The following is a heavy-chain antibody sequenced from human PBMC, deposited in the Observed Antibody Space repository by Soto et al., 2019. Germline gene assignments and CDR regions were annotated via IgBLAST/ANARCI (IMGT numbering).Heavy chain of an antibody. Sequence: SETLSLTCTVSVGSISSYYWSLIRQPPGKGLECIWYIYYSGSANYNPPLKSRVTISVDTSKNQFSLKLSSVTAADTAVYYCARVVSASGRYYADWFAPWGQGTMVTLSS. CDR3: ARVVSASGRYYADWFAP. CDR2: IYYSGSA. V-gene: IGHV4-59*01. CDR1: VGSISSYY. D-gene: IGHD1-26*01. J-gene: IGHJ5*02.